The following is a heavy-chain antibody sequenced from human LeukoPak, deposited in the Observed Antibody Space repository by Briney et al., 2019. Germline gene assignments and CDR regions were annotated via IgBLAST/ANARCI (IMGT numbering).Heavy chain of an antibody. D-gene: IGHD6-13*01. J-gene: IGHJ4*02. CDR2: INHSGST. V-gene: IGHV4-34*01. CDR3: ASLSEQQDY. Sequence: SETLSLTCAVYGGSFSGYYWCWIRQPPGKGLEWIGEINHSGSTNYNPSLKSRVTISVDTSKNQFSLKLSSVTAADTAVYYCASLSEQQDYWGQGTLVTVSS. CDR1: GGSFSGYY.